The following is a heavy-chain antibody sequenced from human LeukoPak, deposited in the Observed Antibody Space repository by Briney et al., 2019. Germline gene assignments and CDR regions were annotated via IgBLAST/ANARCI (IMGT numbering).Heavy chain of an antibody. CDR3: ARGFVVVPAAMIY. CDR2: INTNTGNP. CDR1: GYTFTIYA. J-gene: IGHJ4*02. Sequence: ASVNVSCKASGYTFTIYAMNWVRQAPGQGLEWMGWINTNTGNPTYAQGFTGRFVFSLDTSVSTAYLQISSLKAEDTAVYYCARGFVVVPAAMIYWGQGTLVTVSS. V-gene: IGHV7-4-1*02. D-gene: IGHD2-2*01.